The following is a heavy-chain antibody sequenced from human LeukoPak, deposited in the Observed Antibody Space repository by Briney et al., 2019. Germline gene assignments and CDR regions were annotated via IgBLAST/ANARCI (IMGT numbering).Heavy chain of an antibody. D-gene: IGHD3-22*01. J-gene: IGHJ4*02. Sequence: GGSLRLSCEASGYTFSSFAISWVRQAPGKGLEWVSTVSGSGGNTYYADSVKGRFTISRDSSKNTLYLQMNSLRAEDTAVYYCAKCKDSGGSRFKYFDYWGQGTLVTVSS. CDR2: VSGSGGNT. CDR1: GYTFSSFA. CDR3: AKCKDSGGSRFKYFDY. V-gene: IGHV3-23*01.